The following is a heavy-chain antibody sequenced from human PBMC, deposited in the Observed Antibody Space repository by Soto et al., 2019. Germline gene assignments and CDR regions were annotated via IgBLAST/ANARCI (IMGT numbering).Heavy chain of an antibody. V-gene: IGHV4-59*01. CDR3: ARDRYEYCSGGSCPYYYYYMDV. J-gene: IGHJ6*03. CDR2: IYYSGST. D-gene: IGHD2-15*01. CDR1: GGSISSYY. Sequence: SETLSLTCTVSGGSISSYYWSWIRQPPGKGLEWIGYIYYSGSTNYNPSLKSRVTISVDTSKNQFSLKLSSVTAADTAVYYCARDRYEYCSGGSCPYYYYYMDVWGKGTTVTVSS.